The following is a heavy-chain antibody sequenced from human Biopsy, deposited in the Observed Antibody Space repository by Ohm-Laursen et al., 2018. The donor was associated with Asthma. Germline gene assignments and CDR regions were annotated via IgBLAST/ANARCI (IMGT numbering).Heavy chain of an antibody. CDR3: ARMISYCHEMRAPFFDY. V-gene: IGHV7-4-1*02. Sequence: ASVKVSCKASGYTVTRYAINWVRQAPGQGLEWMGWINTNTGNPTYAQGFTGWFVFSLDTSVNTAHLQISSLKAEDTAVYYCARMISYCHEMRAPFFDYWGQGTLVTVSS. CDR1: GYTVTRYA. D-gene: IGHD3-16*01. J-gene: IGHJ4*02. CDR2: INTNTGNP.